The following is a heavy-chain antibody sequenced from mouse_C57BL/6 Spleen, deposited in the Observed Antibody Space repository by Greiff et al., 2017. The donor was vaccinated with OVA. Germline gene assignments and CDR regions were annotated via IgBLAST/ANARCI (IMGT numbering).Heavy chain of an antibody. CDR3: ARISFTTVAATGAMDY. CDR1: GFSLSTFGMG. Sequence: QVTLKESGPGILQPSQTLSLTCSFSGFSLSTFGMGVGWIRQPSGKGLEWLAHIWWDDDKYYNPALKSRLTISKDTSKNQVFLKIANVDTADTATDYCARISFTTVAATGAMDYWGQGTSVTVSS. CDR2: IWWDDDK. D-gene: IGHD1-1*01. J-gene: IGHJ4*01. V-gene: IGHV8-8*01.